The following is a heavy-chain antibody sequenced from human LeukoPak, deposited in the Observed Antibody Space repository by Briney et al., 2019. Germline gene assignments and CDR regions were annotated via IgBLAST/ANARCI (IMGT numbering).Heavy chain of an antibody. V-gene: IGHV3-48*01. D-gene: IGHD3-10*01. Sequence: GGSLRLSCAASGFTFSSYSMNWVRQAPGKGLEWVSYISSSSSTIYYADSVKGRFTISRDNSKNTLYLQMNSLRAEDTAVYYCAKDRDNDYYGSGSYYKGREYYFDYWGQGTLVTVSS. J-gene: IGHJ4*02. CDR2: ISSSSSTI. CDR1: GFTFSSYS. CDR3: AKDRDNDYYGSGSYYKGREYYFDY.